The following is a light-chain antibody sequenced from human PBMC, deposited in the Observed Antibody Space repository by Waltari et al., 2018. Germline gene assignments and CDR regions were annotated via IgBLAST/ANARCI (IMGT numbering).Light chain of an antibody. CDR3: AAWDDGLSGLV. J-gene: IGLJ2*01. V-gene: IGLV1-36*01. Sequence: QSVLTRPPSVSAAPRQRVTMSCSGSTSNIGNNGVSWYQQVPGQAPELLIYYDDLLPSGVSDRFSGSKSGTSASLAISGIQSEDAAVYYCAAWDDGLSGLVFGGGTQLTIL. CDR1: TSNIGNNG. CDR2: YDD.